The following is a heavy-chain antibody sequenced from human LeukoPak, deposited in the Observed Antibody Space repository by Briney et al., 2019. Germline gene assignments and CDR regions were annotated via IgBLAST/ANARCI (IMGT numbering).Heavy chain of an antibody. J-gene: IGHJ4*02. CDR1: GYTLTELS. V-gene: IGHV1-24*01. CDR2: FDPEDGET. D-gene: IGHD6-19*01. CDR3: ATASGWATEIDY. Sequence: ASVKVSCKVSGYTLTELSMHWVRQAPGKGLEWMGGFDPEDGETIYAQKFQGRVTMTEDTSTDTAYMELSSLRSEDTAVYYCATASGWATEIDYWGQGTLVTVSS.